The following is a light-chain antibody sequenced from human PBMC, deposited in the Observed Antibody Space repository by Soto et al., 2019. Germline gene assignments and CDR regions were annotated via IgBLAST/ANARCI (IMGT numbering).Light chain of an antibody. V-gene: IGKV3-20*01. J-gene: IGKJ2*01. CDR2: GAS. CDR3: QQYHKSPRT. Sequence: DIVLTQSPGTLSLSPGKIATLSCRASVSISSNYLARYHQKPGQTPRLLIYGASSRATGIPDRVSGSGSGTGFTLSISKLEPEDCAVYYCQQYHKSPRTSGQGTKLEIK. CDR1: VSISSNY.